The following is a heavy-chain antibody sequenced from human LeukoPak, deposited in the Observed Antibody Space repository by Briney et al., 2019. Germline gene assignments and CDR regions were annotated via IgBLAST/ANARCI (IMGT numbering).Heavy chain of an antibody. V-gene: IGHV1-18*01. CDR1: GYTFTSYG. D-gene: IGHD2-15*01. CDR2: ISAYNGNT. Sequence: ASVKVSCKASGYTFTSYGISWVRQAPGQGLEWMGWISAYNGNTNYAQKLQGRVTMTTDTSTSTAYMELRSLRSDDTAVYYCASGYCSGGSCHNYYYYMDVWGKGTTVTVSS. J-gene: IGHJ6*03. CDR3: ASGYCSGGSCHNYYYYMDV.